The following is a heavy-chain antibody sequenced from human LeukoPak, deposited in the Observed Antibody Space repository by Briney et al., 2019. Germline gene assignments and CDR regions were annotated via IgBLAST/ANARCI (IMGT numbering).Heavy chain of an antibody. D-gene: IGHD3-22*01. J-gene: IGHJ5*02. V-gene: IGHV4-34*01. Sequence: SETLSLTCAVYGGSFSGYYWSWIRQPPGKGLEWIGEINHSGGTNYNPSLKSRVTISVDTSKNQFSLKLSSVTAADTAVYYCARGYYYDSSGYYYRGGVWFDPWGQGTLVTVSS. CDR1: GGSFSGYY. CDR2: INHSGGT. CDR3: ARGYYYDSSGYYYRGGVWFDP.